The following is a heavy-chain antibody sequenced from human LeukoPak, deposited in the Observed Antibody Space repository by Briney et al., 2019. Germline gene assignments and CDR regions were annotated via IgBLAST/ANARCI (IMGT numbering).Heavy chain of an antibody. J-gene: IGHJ4*02. D-gene: IGHD4-17*01. CDR3: VGTETTYFDY. CDR2: IYYSGST. Sequence: SETLSLTCTVSGGSISSSSYYWGWIRQPPGKGLEWIGTIYYSGSTYYNPSLKSRVTLSVDTSKNQFSLKLSSVTAADTAVYYCVGTETTYFDYWGQGTLVTVSS. CDR1: GGSISSSSYY. V-gene: IGHV4-39*07.